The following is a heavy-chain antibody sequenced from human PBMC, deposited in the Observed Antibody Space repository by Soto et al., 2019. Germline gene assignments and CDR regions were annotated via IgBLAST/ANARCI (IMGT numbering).Heavy chain of an antibody. Sequence: GGSLRLSCAVSGFTLNDAWMNWVRQAPGKGLEWVGLLKSKADGAIADYAAPVKGRFIISRDDSKNTLYLQMSSLKTEDTGVYYCATLATYASGSYYVFWGQGTLVTVSS. CDR3: ATLATYASGSYYVF. CDR1: GFTLNDAW. J-gene: IGHJ4*02. V-gene: IGHV3-15*07. D-gene: IGHD3-10*01. CDR2: LKSKADGAIA.